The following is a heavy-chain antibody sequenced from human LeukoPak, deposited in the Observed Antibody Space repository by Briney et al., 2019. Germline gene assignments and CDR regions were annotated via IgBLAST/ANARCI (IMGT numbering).Heavy chain of an antibody. CDR1: GFTFTSSA. Sequence: TSVTVSRTASGFTFTSSAVQWVRQARGQRLEWIGWIVVGSGNTNYAQKFQERVTITRDMSTSTAYMELSSLRSEDTAVYYCAASGFDWLLGTYYFDYWGQGTLVTVSS. CDR3: AASGFDWLLGTYYFDY. J-gene: IGHJ4*02. CDR2: IVVGSGNT. V-gene: IGHV1-58*01. D-gene: IGHD3-9*01.